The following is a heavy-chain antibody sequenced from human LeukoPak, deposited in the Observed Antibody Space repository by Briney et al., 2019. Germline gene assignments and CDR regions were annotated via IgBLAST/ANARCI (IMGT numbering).Heavy chain of an antibody. J-gene: IGHJ4*02. CDR2: IRRKANSYAT. CDR1: GFTFSGSA. CDR3: TRHPDYDYVWGSYRYTNY. Sequence: GGSLRLSCAASGFTFSGSAMHWVRQASGKGVEGVGRIRRKANSYATAYAAGVKGRFTISSDDSKNTAYLQMNSLKTEDTAVYYCTRHPDYDYVWGSYRYTNYWGQGTLVTVSS. V-gene: IGHV3-73*01. D-gene: IGHD3-16*02.